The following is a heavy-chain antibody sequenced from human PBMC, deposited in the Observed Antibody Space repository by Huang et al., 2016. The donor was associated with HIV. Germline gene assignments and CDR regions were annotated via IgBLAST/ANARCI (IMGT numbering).Heavy chain of an antibody. D-gene: IGHD3-3*01. CDR1: GGSFTGNY. J-gene: IGHJ6*02. V-gene: IGHV4-34*02. Sequence: QMQLQQRGAGLLKPSETLSLTCGVSGGSFTGNYLTWIRQAPGKGLEWIGEVNDSEATNSNPSLNGRVTISLDKSNRELSLNLRSVTAADTAVYYCARQWTILEWLLGLDVWGQGTTVIVSS. CDR3: ARQWTILEWLLGLDV. CDR2: VNDSEAT.